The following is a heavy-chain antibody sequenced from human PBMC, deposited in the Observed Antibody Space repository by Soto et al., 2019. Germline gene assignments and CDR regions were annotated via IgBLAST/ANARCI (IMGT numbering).Heavy chain of an antibody. V-gene: IGHV3-9*01. Sequence: EVQLVESGGGLVQPGRSLRLSCAASGFTFDDYAMHWVRQAPGKGLEWVSGISWNSGSIGYADSVKGRFTISRDNAKNSLYLQMNSLRAEDTALYYCAKDIVVVPAYSFDYWGQGTLVTVSS. CDR3: AKDIVVVPAYSFDY. D-gene: IGHD2-2*01. CDR2: ISWNSGSI. J-gene: IGHJ4*02. CDR1: GFTFDDYA.